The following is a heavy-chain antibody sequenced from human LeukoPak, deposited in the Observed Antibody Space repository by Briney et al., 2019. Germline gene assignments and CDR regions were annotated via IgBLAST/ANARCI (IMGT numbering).Heavy chain of an antibody. D-gene: IGHD2-15*01. J-gene: IGHJ3*02. CDR2: INQSGST. CDR1: GGSFSGYF. Sequence: PSETLSLTCAVYGGSFSGYFWSWIRQPPGKGLEGIGEINQSGSTNYNPSLKSRVTISVDTSKNQFSLNLSSVTAADTAVYYCARGVAARAFDIWGQGTMVTVSS. CDR3: ARGVAARAFDI. V-gene: IGHV4-34*01.